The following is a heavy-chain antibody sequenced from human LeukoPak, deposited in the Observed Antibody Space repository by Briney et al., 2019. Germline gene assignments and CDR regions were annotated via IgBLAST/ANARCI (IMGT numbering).Heavy chain of an antibody. CDR1: GGSISSYY. Sequence: SETLSLTCTVSGGSISSYYWSWIRHPPGKGLEWIGYIYYSGSTNYNPSLKSRVTISVDTSKNQFSLKLSSVTAADTAVYYCAREGPYGFVDYWGQGTLVTVSS. J-gene: IGHJ4*02. CDR3: AREGPYGFVDY. V-gene: IGHV4-59*01. CDR2: IYYSGST. D-gene: IGHD3/OR15-3a*01.